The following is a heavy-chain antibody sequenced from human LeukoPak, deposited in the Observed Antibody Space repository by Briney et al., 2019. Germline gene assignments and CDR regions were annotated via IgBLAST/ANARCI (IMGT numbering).Heavy chain of an antibody. Sequence: GRSLRLSCAASGFTFNSYWMSWVRQAPGKGLEWVANIKQDGREKYYVDSVKGRFTISRDNAKNSLYLQINTLRAEDTAVYYCARDSRGAFDYWGQGTLVTVSS. D-gene: IGHD3-10*01. CDR2: IKQDGREK. CDR3: ARDSRGAFDY. J-gene: IGHJ4*02. V-gene: IGHV3-7*01. CDR1: GFTFNSYW.